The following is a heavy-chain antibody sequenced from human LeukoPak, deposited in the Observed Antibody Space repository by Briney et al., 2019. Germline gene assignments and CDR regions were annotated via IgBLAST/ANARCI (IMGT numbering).Heavy chain of an antibody. J-gene: IGHJ4*02. CDR2: IYYSGNT. Sequence: SETLSLTCTVAGDSITSNNYYWGWIRQPPGNGLEWIGNIYYSGNTYYNPSLKSRVTISVDTSKNQFSLKLSSVTAADTAVYYCATRRWELPHFDYWGQGTLVTVSS. V-gene: IGHV4-39*01. CDR3: ATRRWELPHFDY. D-gene: IGHD1-7*01. CDR1: GDSITSNNYY.